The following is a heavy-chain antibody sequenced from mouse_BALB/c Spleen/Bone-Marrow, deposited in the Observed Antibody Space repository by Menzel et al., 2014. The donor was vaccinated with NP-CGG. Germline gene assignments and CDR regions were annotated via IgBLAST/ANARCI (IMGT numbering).Heavy chain of an antibody. CDR2: ISSGSSTT. D-gene: IGHD4-1*01. CDR1: GFTFSSFG. V-gene: IGHV5-17*02. J-gene: IGHJ2*01. CDR3: TRGGFWEAFDY. Sequence: DVQLVESGGGLVQPGGSRKISSAASGFTFSSFGRHWVRQAPERGLKWVAYISSGSSTTSCPDTVKGRFTISRDNPKKPLFLQMTSLRSEDTAVYYCTRGGFWEAFDYWGQGTALTVSS.